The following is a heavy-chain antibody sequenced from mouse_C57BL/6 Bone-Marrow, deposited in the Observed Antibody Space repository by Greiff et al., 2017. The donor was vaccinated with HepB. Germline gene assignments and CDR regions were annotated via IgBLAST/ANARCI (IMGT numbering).Heavy chain of an antibody. CDR2: IYPGSGST. CDR3: ARSGMIKGAWFAY. CDR1: GYTFTSYW. V-gene: IGHV1-55*01. D-gene: IGHD2-4*01. Sequence: QVQLQQPGAELVKPGASVKMSCKASGYTFTSYWITWVMQRPGQGLEWIGDIYPGSGSTNYNEKFKSKATLTVDTSSSTAYMQLSSLTSEDSAVYYCARSGMIKGAWFAYWGQGTLVTVSA. J-gene: IGHJ3*01.